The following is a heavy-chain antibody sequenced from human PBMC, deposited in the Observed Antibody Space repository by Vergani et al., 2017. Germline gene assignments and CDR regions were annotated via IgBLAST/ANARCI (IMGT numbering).Heavy chain of an antibody. Sequence: QVQLVQSGAEVKKPGSSVKVSCKASGATFRSNTISWVRQVPGQGLEWMGRIIPVLGKTKYAQDFQGRLTITADTSTSTAYMELTSLRSHDTAVYYCARDPRGYGGDPEDYYY. CDR2: IIPVLGKT. V-gene: IGHV1-69*08. CDR3: ARDPRGYGGDPEDYYY. J-gene: IGHJ6*01. CDR1: GATFRSNT. D-gene: IGHD2-21*02.